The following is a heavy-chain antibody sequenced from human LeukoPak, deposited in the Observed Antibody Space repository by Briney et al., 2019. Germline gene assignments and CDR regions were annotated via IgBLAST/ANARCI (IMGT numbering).Heavy chain of an antibody. CDR1: GYTFTGYY. J-gene: IGHJ4*02. CDR3: AREVSGDPGGY. Sequence: ASVKVSCKASGYTFTGYYMHWARQAPGQGLEWMGRINPNSGGTNYAQKFQGRVTMTRDTSISTAYMELSRLRADDTAVYYCAREVSGDPGGYWGQGTLVTVSS. CDR2: INPNSGGT. V-gene: IGHV1-2*06. D-gene: IGHD7-27*01.